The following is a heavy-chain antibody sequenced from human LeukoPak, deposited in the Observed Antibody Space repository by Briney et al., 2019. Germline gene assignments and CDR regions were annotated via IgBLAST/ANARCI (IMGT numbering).Heavy chain of an antibody. CDR2: ISDSGGST. D-gene: IGHD3-10*01. CDR1: RFTFSSYG. CDR3: AKMGFSGSYEFDY. V-gene: IGHV3-23*01. Sequence: PGGSLRLSCAASRFTFSSYGMSWVRQAPGKGLEWVSSISDSGGSTYYADSVKGRFTIPRDNSKNTLYLQMSSLRAEDTAVYYCAKMGFSGSYEFDYWGQGTLVTVSS. J-gene: IGHJ4*02.